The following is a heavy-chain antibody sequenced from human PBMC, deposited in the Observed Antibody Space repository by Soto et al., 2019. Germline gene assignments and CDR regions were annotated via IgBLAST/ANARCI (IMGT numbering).Heavy chain of an antibody. Sequence: QVQLQESGPGLVKPSQTLSLTCTVSGGSISSGDYYWSWIRQPPGKGLEWIGYIYYSGSTYYNPSLTSRVTISVDTSKNQFSLKLSSVTAADPAVYYCARGGTSAVTTQHPIPWFDPWGQGTLVTVSS. V-gene: IGHV4-30-4*01. CDR2: IYYSGST. J-gene: IGHJ5*02. CDR1: GGSISSGDYY. D-gene: IGHD4-17*01. CDR3: ARGGTSAVTTQHPIPWFDP.